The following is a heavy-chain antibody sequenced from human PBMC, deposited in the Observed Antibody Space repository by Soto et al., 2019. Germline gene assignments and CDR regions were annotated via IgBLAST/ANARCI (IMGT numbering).Heavy chain of an antibody. CDR3: ARGWGQQPHTRYYYYGMDV. J-gene: IGHJ6*02. CDR1: GGSFSGYY. Sequence: SETLSLTCAVYGGSFSGYYWSWIRQPPGKGLEWIGEINHSGSTNYNPSLKSRVTISVDTSKNQFSLKLSSVTAADTAVYYCARGWGQQPHTRYYYYGMDVWGQGTTVTVSS. CDR2: INHSGST. D-gene: IGHD6-13*01. V-gene: IGHV4-34*01.